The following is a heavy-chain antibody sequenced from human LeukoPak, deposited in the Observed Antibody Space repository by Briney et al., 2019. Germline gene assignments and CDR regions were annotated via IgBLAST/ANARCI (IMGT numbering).Heavy chain of an antibody. CDR3: AKVDSGYDLRFYY. CDR2: ISGSGGST. Sequence: HPGGSLRLSCAASGFTFSSYAMSWVRQAPGKGLEWVSAISGSGGSTYYADSVKGRFTISRDNSKNTLYLQMNSLRAEDTAVYYCAKVDSGYDLRFYYWGQGTLVTVSS. V-gene: IGHV3-23*01. CDR1: GFTFSSYA. J-gene: IGHJ4*02. D-gene: IGHD5-12*01.